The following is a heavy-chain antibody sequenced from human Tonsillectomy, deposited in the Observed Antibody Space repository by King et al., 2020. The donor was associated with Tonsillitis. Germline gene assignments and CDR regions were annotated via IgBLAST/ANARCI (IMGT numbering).Heavy chain of an antibody. CDR3: AREVVVSTSSWFDP. D-gene: IGHD2-15*01. CDR1: GGSISSDNYS. J-gene: IGHJ5*02. Sequence: LQLQESGSGLVEPSQTLSLTCAVSGGSISSDNYSWSWIRQPPGKGLEWIGYIYHSGSTYYNPSLKSRVTISIDRSKNQFSLRLSSVTAADTAVYYCAREVVVSTSSWFDPWGQGTLVTVSS. V-gene: IGHV4-30-2*01. CDR2: IYHSGST.